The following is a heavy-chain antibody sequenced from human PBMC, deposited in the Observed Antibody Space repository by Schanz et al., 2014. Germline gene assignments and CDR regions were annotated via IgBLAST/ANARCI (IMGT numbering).Heavy chain of an antibody. CDR2: ISGSGGNT. CDR3: ARDRRNADLDY. V-gene: IGHV3-23*04. Sequence: EVQLVASGGGLVQPGGSLRLSCAASGFTFSSYWMHWVRQVPGKGLVWVSIISGSGGNTYYADAVRGRFTISRDNSKTTVYLQMNSLRAEDTAVYYCARDRRNADLDYWGQGTLVTVSS. CDR1: GFTFSSYW. D-gene: IGHD1-1*01. J-gene: IGHJ4*02.